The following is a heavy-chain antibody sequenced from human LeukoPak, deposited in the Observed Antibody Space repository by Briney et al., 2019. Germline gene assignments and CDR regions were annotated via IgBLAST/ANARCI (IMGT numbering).Heavy chain of an antibody. J-gene: IGHJ4*02. D-gene: IGHD2-2*02. Sequence: TSETLSLTCAVYGGSFSGYYWSWIRQPPGKGLEWIGEINHSGSTNYNPSLKSRVTISVDTSKNQFSLKLSSVTAADTAVYYCARGSYGYCSSTSCYNHFDYWGQGTLVTVSS. V-gene: IGHV4-34*01. CDR2: INHSGST. CDR1: GGSFSGYY. CDR3: ARGSYGYCSSTSCYNHFDY.